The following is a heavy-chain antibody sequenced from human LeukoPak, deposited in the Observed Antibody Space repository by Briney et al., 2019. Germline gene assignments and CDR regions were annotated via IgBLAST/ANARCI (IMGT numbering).Heavy chain of an antibody. J-gene: IGHJ3*02. CDR1: GGTFSSYA. CDR2: ITPIFGTA. V-gene: IGHV1-69*13. D-gene: IGHD1-26*01. CDR3: ARDSYRAFDI. Sequence: GASVKVSCKASGGTFSSYAISWVRQAPGQGLEWMGGITPIFGTANYAQKFQGRVTITADESTSTAYMELSSLRSEDTAVYYCARDSYRAFDIWGQGTMVTVSS.